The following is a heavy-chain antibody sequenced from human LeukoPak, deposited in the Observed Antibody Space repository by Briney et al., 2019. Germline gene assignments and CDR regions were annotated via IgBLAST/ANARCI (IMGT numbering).Heavy chain of an antibody. D-gene: IGHD3-10*01. J-gene: IGHJ5*02. CDR2: ISGSGGST. CDR1: RFTFSSYG. V-gene: IGHV3-23*01. Sequence: GGSLRLSCAASRFTFSSYGMSWVRQAPGKGLEWVSAISGSGGSTYYADSVKGRFTISRDNSKNTLYLQMNSLRAEDTAVYYCAKDRYTMVRGEGYNWFDPWGQGTLVTVSS. CDR3: AKDRYTMVRGEGYNWFDP.